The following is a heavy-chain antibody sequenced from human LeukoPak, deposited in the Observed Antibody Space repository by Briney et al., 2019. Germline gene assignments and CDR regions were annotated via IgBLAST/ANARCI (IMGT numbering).Heavy chain of an antibody. D-gene: IGHD3-10*01. CDR1: GFTFTTYW. Sequence: GESLRLSCAASGFTFTTYWMSWVRQAPGKGLEWVANIKQDGNEKYYVDYVKGRFTISRDNAKNSLYLQMNSLRVEDTAVYYCARAVRGVIYFRLDYWGQGTLVTVSS. CDR3: ARAVRGVIYFRLDY. CDR2: IKQDGNEK. V-gene: IGHV3-7*01. J-gene: IGHJ4*02.